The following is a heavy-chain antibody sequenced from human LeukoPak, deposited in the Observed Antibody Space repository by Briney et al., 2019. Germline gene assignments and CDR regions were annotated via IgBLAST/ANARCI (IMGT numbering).Heavy chain of an antibody. Sequence: SETLSLTCTVSGGSISSYYWSWIRQPPGKGLEWIGYIYYSGSTNYNPSPKSRVTTSVDTSKNQFSLKLSSVTAADTAVYYCARHSYDYVWGSYPEGAFDIWGQGTMVTVSS. J-gene: IGHJ3*02. V-gene: IGHV4-59*08. CDR3: ARHSYDYVWGSYPEGAFDI. CDR2: IYYSGST. CDR1: GGSISSYY. D-gene: IGHD3-16*02.